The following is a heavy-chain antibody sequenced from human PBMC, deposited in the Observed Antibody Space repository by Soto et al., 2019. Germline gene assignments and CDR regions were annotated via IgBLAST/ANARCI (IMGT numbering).Heavy chain of an antibody. CDR2: ISSSSSYI. Sequence: EVQLVESGGGLVKPGGSLRLSCAASGFTFSSYSIIWVRQAPGKGLEWVSSISSSSSYIYYADSVKGRFTISRDNAKNSLYLQMNSLRAEDTAVYYCAREGVIVVVPAAIYYYGMDVWGQWTTVTVSS. CDR1: GFTFSSYS. J-gene: IGHJ6*02. D-gene: IGHD2-2*01. CDR3: AREGVIVVVPAAIYYYGMDV. V-gene: IGHV3-21*01.